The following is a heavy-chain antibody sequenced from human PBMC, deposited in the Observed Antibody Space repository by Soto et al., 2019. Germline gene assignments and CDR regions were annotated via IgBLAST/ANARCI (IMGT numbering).Heavy chain of an antibody. J-gene: IGHJ4*02. Sequence: QVQLVQSGAEVKKPGASVKVSCKASGYTITSYDINWVRQATGQGLEWVGWMSPNSGNTGYAQKFQGRVTMTRTTSASTAYMELTSLRSDDTAIYYCARGPPNWGFDYWGQGTLVTVSS. D-gene: IGHD7-27*01. CDR1: GYTITSYD. V-gene: IGHV1-8*01. CDR3: ARGPPNWGFDY. CDR2: MSPNSGNT.